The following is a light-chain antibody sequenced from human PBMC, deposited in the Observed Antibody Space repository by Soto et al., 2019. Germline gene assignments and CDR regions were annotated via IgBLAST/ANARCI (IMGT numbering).Light chain of an antibody. J-gene: IGKJ2*02. V-gene: IGKV1-5*03. Sequence: IPMTPSPSNLFASVGDRVTITCRGSRSISSWLAWYQEKPGKAPKRLIDKESSLESGGTSRFSSSRSGTEFTLTISSLQPDDFSTYYCQHYNSYPCTFGQGTKLEIK. CDR3: QHYNSYPCT. CDR1: RSISSW. CDR2: KES.